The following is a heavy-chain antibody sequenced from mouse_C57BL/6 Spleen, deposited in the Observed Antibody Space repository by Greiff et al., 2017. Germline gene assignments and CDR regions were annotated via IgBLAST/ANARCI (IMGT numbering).Heavy chain of an antibody. CDR3: ARSHYSNYFFAY. CDR2: INPGSGGT. D-gene: IGHD2-5*01. J-gene: IGHJ3*01. CDR1: GYAFTNYL. Sequence: VQLQQSGAELVRPGTSVKVSCKASGYAFTNYLIEWVKQRPGQGLEWIGVINPGSGGTNYNEKLKGKASLTADKSSSTAYMQLSSLTSEDSAVYFCARSHYSNYFFAYWGQGTLVTVSA. V-gene: IGHV1-54*01.